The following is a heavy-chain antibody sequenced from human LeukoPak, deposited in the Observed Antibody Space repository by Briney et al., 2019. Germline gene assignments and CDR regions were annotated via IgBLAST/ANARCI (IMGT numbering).Heavy chain of an antibody. CDR2: ISGSGGST. CDR3: ARGGYYNILTGFRGRILGFDS. J-gene: IGHJ4*02. D-gene: IGHD3-9*01. V-gene: IGHV3-23*01. Sequence: GGSLRLSCAASGFTFSSYAMSWVRQAPGKGLEWVSAISGSGGSTYYADSVKGRFTISRDNSKNTLYLQMNSLRPEDTAVYYCARGGYYNILTGFRGRILGFDSWGQGTLVTVSS. CDR1: GFTFSSYA.